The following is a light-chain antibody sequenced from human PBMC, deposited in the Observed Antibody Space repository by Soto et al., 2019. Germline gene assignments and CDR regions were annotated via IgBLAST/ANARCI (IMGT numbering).Light chain of an antibody. Sequence: EIVLTQSPGTLSLSPGERATLSCRASQSVSSTYIAWYQQNPGRAPRLLIYGASSRATGIPDRFSGSGSWTDFPLTISRLEPEDLAVYFCQQYGRSPPFTFGQGTKVEIK. CDR2: GAS. CDR1: QSVSSTY. V-gene: IGKV3-20*01. CDR3: QQYGRSPPFT. J-gene: IGKJ2*01.